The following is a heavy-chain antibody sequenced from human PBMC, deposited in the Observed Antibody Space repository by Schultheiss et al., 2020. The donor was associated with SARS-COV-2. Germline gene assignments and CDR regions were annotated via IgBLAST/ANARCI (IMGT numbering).Heavy chain of an antibody. CDR3: TRGLDETGYGIDY. Sequence: SETLSLTCTVSGFSISSGAYWGWIRQPPGKGLEWIGTIYHSGNSYYNPSLKSRVAVSMDTSKNHFSLKLSSVTAADTAVYYCTRGLDETGYGIDYWGQGNLVTVSS. J-gene: IGHJ4*02. D-gene: IGHD1-1*01. V-gene: IGHV4-38-2*02. CDR1: GFSISSGAY. CDR2: IYHSGNS.